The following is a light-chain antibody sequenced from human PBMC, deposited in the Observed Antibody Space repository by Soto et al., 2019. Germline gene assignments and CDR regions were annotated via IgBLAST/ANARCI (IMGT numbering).Light chain of an antibody. Sequence: QAVVTQPPSVSGAPGQRVTISCTGTSSNIGAGYDVHWYQQLPGTAPKLLIYGNNNRPSGVPDRFSGSKSGASASLAITGLQADDEADYYCQSYDTGLGGWGVFGAGTKLTVL. CDR3: QSYDTGLGGWGV. CDR1: SSNIGAGYD. J-gene: IGLJ1*01. V-gene: IGLV1-40*03. CDR2: GNN.